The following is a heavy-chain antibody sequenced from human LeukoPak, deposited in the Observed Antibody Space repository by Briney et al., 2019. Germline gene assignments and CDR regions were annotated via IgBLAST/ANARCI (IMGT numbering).Heavy chain of an antibody. Sequence: GASVKVSCNATGYTFSSYYLHWVRQAPGQGLEWMRWIDPNSGGTTYAQRFQGRVAMTRDTSISTVYMELSRLRSDDTAVYYCAREMYRWDYWGQGTLVTVSS. CDR3: AREMYRWDY. CDR1: GYTFSSYY. CDR2: IDPNSGGT. V-gene: IGHV1-2*02. D-gene: IGHD1-26*01. J-gene: IGHJ4*02.